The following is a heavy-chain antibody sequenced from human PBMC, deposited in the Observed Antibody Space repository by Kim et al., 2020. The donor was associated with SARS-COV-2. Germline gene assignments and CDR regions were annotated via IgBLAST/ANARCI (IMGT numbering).Heavy chain of an antibody. CDR1: GYSFTSYW. D-gene: IGHD1-1*01. V-gene: IGHV5-10-1*01. CDR2: IDPSDSYT. J-gene: IGHJ6*02. Sequence: GESLKISCKGSGYSFTSYWISWVRQMPGKGLEWMGRIDPSDSYTNYSPSFQGHVTISADKSISTAYLQWSSLKASDTAMYYCASGRTTHYYYGMDVWGQGTTVTVSS. CDR3: ASGRTTHYYYGMDV.